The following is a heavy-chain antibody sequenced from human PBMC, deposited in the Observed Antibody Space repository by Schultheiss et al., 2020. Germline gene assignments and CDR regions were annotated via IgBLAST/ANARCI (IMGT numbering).Heavy chain of an antibody. Sequence: GESLKISCAASGFTFSSYSMNWVRQAPGKGLEWVANIREDGSEVYDVESVKGRFTISRDNAQSSLYLQMNSLRAEDTAVYYCARDMGRRIQLWLTSFDYWGQGTLVTVSS. J-gene: IGHJ4*02. CDR2: IREDGSEV. V-gene: IGHV3-7*01. CDR3: ARDMGRRIQLWLTSFDY. CDR1: GFTFSSYS. D-gene: IGHD5-18*01.